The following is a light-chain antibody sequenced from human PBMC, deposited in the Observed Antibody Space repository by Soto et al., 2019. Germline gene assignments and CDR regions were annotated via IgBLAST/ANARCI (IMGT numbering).Light chain of an antibody. V-gene: IGLV2-14*01. J-gene: IGLJ1*01. CDR2: EVT. CDR3: SSYTTSKTRV. CDR1: SSDADAYNY. Sequence: QSVLTQPASVSGSPGQSITISCTGTSSDADAYNYVSWYQQYPGKAPRLIIYEVTYRAAGIPSRFSGSKSANTASLTISGLQAEDEADYYCSSYTTSKTRVFGTGTKVTVL.